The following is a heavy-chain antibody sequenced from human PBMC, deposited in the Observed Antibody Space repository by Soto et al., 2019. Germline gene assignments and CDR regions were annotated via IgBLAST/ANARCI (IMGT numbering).Heavy chain of an antibody. V-gene: IGHV3-23*01. CDR1: GFTFNIYA. D-gene: IGHD3-22*01. CDR3: APDRYLDHDSRGYLFDN. CDR2: ISRYGDFT. J-gene: IGHJ4*02. Sequence: EVQLLESGGDLIQPGGSLRLSCAASGFTFNIYAMTWVRQAPGKGLEWVSAISRYGDFTYYADSVEGRFTISRDNSKNTLCVQMTSLRAEDTAVYYCAPDRYLDHDSRGYLFDNWGQGTLVTVSS.